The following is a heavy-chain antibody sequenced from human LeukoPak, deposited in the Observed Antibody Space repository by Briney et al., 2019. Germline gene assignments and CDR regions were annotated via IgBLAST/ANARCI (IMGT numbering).Heavy chain of an antibody. J-gene: IGHJ4*02. Sequence: ASVKVSCKASGYTFTSYAMHWVRQAPGQRPEWMGWINAGNGNTKYSQKFQGRVTITRDTSASTAYMELSSLRSEDTAVYYCARYGHSSGWYPFDYWGQGTLVTVSS. CDR2: INAGNGNT. V-gene: IGHV1-3*01. D-gene: IGHD6-19*01. CDR1: GYTFTSYA. CDR3: ARYGHSSGWYPFDY.